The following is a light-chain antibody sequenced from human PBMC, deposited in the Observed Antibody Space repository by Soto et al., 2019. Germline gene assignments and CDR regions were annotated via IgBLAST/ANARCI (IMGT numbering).Light chain of an antibody. J-gene: IGKJ1*01. CDR3: QHYGNSPQA. Sequence: EIVLTQSPVTLSLSPGERATLSCRASQSVSGYLAWYQQKPGQPPRLLIYDASNRATGIPDRFSSSGSGTDFTLTISRLEPEDFAVYYCQHYGNSPQAFGQGTKVDIK. V-gene: IGKV3-20*01. CDR2: DAS. CDR1: QSVSGY.